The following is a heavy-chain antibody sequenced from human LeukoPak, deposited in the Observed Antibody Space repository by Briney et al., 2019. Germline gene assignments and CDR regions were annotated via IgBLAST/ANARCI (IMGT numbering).Heavy chain of an antibody. J-gene: IGHJ4*02. CDR1: GYTFTSCY. CDR3: ARGPLGRSSSLFYFDY. Sequence: ASVKVSCKASGYTFTSCYMHWVRQAPGQGLEWMGITNPSGGSTSYAQKFQGRVTITRDTSTSTVYMELSSLRSEDTAVYYCARGPLGRSSSLFYFDYWGQGTLVTVSS. D-gene: IGHD6-13*01. V-gene: IGHV1-46*01. CDR2: TNPSGGST.